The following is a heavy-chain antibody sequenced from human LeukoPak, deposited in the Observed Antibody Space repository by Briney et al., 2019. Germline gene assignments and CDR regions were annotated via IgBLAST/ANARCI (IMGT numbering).Heavy chain of an antibody. D-gene: IGHD6-19*01. CDR2: IRATGGTT. CDR1: GFAFSSYA. Sequence: GGSLRLSCAASGFAFSSYAMSWVRQAPGKGLEWVSFIRATGGTTYYADSVKGRFTISRDNSKNTLFLRMNSLRAEDTAVYYCAKGGYNSALSPEGAFDIWGQGTMVSVSS. CDR3: AKGGYNSALSPEGAFDI. V-gene: IGHV3-23*01. J-gene: IGHJ3*02.